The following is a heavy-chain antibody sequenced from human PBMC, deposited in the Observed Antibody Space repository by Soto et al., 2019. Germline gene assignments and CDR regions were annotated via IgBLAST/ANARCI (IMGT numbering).Heavy chain of an antibody. J-gene: IGHJ6*02. CDR1: GFTFGTYS. Sequence: PGGSLSLSCAGSGFTFGTYSMNWVRQAPGKGLERVSYISSSGSTIYYADSVKGRFTISRDNAKNSLYLQMNSLRAEDTAVYYCAGGGGYDFWSGYYTYYHYYGMDVWGQGTTVTVSS. V-gene: IGHV3-48*04. CDR2: ISSSGSTI. D-gene: IGHD3-3*01. CDR3: AGGGGYDFWSGYYTYYHYYGMDV.